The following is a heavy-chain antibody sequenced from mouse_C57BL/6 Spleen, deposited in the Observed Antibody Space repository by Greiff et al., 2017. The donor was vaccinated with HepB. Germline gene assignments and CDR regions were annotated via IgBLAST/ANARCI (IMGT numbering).Heavy chain of an antibody. V-gene: IGHV1-9*01. CDR3: ASPYYYGSSDHWYFDV. CDR2: ILPGSGST. CDR1: GYTFTGYW. D-gene: IGHD1-1*01. Sequence: QVQLKQSGAELMKPGASVKLSCKASGYTFTGYWIEWVKQRPGHGLEWIGEILPGSGSTNYNEKFKGKATFTADTSSNTAYMQLSSLTTEDSAIYSCASPYYYGSSDHWYFDVWGTGTTVTVSS. J-gene: IGHJ1*03.